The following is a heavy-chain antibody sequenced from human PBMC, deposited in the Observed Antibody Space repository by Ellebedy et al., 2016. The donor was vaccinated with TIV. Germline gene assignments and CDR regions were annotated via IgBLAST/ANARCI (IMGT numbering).Heavy chain of an antibody. CDR3: AREGLLEDTKSSATDAFDL. CDR1: GFTFRSNR. V-gene: IGHV3-7*01. CDR2: INQDGSKI. Sequence: GESLKISCAASGFTFRSNRMSWVRQAPGKGLEWVANINQDGSKIYYVDSVKGRFTISRVNARNSLYLQMNSLRADDTAVYYCAREGLLEDTKSSATDAFDLWGQGTMVIVSS. D-gene: IGHD2-8*01. J-gene: IGHJ3*01.